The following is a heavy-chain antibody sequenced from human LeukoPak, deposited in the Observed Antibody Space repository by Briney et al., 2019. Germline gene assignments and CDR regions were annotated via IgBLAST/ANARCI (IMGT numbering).Heavy chain of an antibody. Sequence: GGSLRLSCAASGFTFSSYAMHWVRQAPGKGLEWVATTSFDVSNKYYADSVKGRFTISRDNAQNSMYLQMNSLRVEDTAVYYCTSWGDTTAEYFQRWGQGTLVTVSS. CDR3: TSWGDTTAEYFQR. CDR2: TSFDVSNK. V-gene: IGHV3-30*04. CDR1: GFTFSSYA. D-gene: IGHD2-21*02. J-gene: IGHJ1*01.